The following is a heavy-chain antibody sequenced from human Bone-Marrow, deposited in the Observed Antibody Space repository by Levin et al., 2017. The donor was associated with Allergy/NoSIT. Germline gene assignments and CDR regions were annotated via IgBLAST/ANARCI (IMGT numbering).Heavy chain of an antibody. D-gene: IGHD1-7*01. Sequence: PSETLSLTCTVSGASISGDYFWSWIRQAPGKGLEWIGYIYYSSSIFYNPSLQSRLTLSVDTSKNHFSLELTSVTDADTAVYYCASSPISGTIDRLDHWGQGTLVNVSP. V-gene: IGHV4-30-4*01. J-gene: IGHJ5*02. CDR2: IYYSSSI. CDR1: GASISGDYF. CDR3: ASSPISGTIDRLDH.